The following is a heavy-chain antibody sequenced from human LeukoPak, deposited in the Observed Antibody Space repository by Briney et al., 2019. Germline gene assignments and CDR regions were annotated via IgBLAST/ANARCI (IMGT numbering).Heavy chain of an antibody. CDR2: ISGSGGST. CDR1: GFTFSSYA. Sequence: GGSLRLSCAASGFTFSSYAMSWVRQAPGRGWSWVSAISGSGGSTYYADSVKGRFTISRDNSKNTLYLQMNSLRAEDTAVYYRAKDTHTGSLTIDYWGQGTLVTVSS. V-gene: IGHV3-23*01. CDR3: AKDTHTGSLTIDY. J-gene: IGHJ4*02. D-gene: IGHD3-10*01.